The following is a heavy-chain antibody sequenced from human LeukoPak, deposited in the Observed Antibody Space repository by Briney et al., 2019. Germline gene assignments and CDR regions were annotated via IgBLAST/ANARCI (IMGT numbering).Heavy chain of an antibody. D-gene: IGHD6-19*01. V-gene: IGHV3-73*01. Sequence: GGSLRLSCAASGFTFSDSDIHWVRQASGKGLEWVGRITTKRSNYATAYTASVKGRFTISRHDSENTAYLQMNSLKTEDAALYYCTTYRSGHYWGQGTLVTVSS. J-gene: IGHJ4*02. CDR3: TTYRSGHY. CDR1: GFTFSDSD. CDR2: ITTKRSNYAT.